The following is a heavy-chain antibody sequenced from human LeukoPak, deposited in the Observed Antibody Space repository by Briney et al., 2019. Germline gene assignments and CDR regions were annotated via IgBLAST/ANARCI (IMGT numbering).Heavy chain of an antibody. D-gene: IGHD6-13*01. Sequence: SETLSLTCTVSGGSISSGGYYWSWIRQPPGKGLEWIGYIYHNGSTYYNPSLKSRVTISVDRSKNQFSLKLSSVTAADTAVYYCARDSSSWGFYYFDYWGQGTLVTVSS. V-gene: IGHV4-30-2*01. CDR1: GGSISSGGYY. CDR3: ARDSSSWGFYYFDY. CDR2: IYHNGST. J-gene: IGHJ4*02.